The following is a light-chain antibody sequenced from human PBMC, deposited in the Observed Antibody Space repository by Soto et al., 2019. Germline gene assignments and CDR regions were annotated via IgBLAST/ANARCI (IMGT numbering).Light chain of an antibody. CDR2: NTY. Sequence: QSVLTQPPSASGTPGQRVIISCSGSSSNLGSNSGNWYQQLPGTAPKLLIYNTYQRPLGVPDRFSGSKSGTSASLAISGLQSGDEGDYFCAAWDDSLNGPVFGGGTKLTVL. CDR1: SSNLGSNS. J-gene: IGLJ3*02. CDR3: AAWDDSLNGPV. V-gene: IGLV1-44*01.